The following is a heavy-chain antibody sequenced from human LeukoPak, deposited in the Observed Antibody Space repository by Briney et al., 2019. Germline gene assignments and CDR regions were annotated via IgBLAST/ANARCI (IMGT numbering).Heavy chain of an antibody. V-gene: IGHV3-21*01. J-gene: IGHJ4*02. Sequence: GGSLRLSCEASGFTFTTYSMTWVRQAPGKGLEWVSIISSGSSAIFSADALKGRFTISRDDAKNLLYLDMNSLRAEDTAVYYCARGWRYFDCWGQGTLVTVSS. CDR1: GFTFTTYS. CDR3: ARGWRYFDC. D-gene: IGHD3-9*01. CDR2: ISSGSSAI.